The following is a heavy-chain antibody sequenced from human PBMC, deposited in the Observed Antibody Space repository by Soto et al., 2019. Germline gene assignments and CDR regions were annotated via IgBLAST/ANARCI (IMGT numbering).Heavy chain of an antibody. D-gene: IGHD5-18*01. CDR1: GYPFTGYY. J-gene: IGHJ6*02. CDR2: INPNSGGT. CDR3: AREGIQLWLDYYYHYGMDV. V-gene: IGHV1-2*04. Sequence: GSVKVCCKASGYPFTGYYMHLVRQAPGQGLEWMGWINPNSGGTNYAQKFQGWVTMTRDTSISTAYMELSRLRSDDTAVYYCAREGIQLWLDYYYHYGMDVWGQGTTVTVSS.